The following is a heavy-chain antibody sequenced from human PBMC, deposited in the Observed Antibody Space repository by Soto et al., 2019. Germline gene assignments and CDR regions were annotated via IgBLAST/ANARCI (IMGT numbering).Heavy chain of an antibody. J-gene: IGHJ2*01. CDR1: GYTFTNYG. D-gene: IGHD2-15*01. Sequence: QVQLVQSGAEVKKPGASVRVSCKASGYTFTNYGISWVRQAPGQGLEWMGWVGPYNGNTDHAQNFQGRVTMTTDTSTNTAYMELGSLRSDDTALYYCARCYCSLGSCYTCWHFDLWGRRTLVTVSS. CDR3: ARCYCSLGSCYTCWHFDL. V-gene: IGHV1-18*04. CDR2: VGPYNGNT.